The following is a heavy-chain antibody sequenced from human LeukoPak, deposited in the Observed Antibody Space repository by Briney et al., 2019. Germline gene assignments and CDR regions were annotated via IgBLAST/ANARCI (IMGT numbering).Heavy chain of an antibody. D-gene: IGHD6-13*01. Sequence: ASVKVSYNAARSTFTTYGISWVRQAPGQQLKWWGWISAYNGNTNYAKTLQGRVTMTTDTSTSTAYMELRSLRSDGPAVYYCARGPAGQQLVLSCFDPWGQGTLVTVSS. V-gene: IGHV1-18*04. CDR3: ARGPAGQQLVLSCFDP. CDR1: RSTFTTYG. J-gene: IGHJ5*02. CDR2: ISAYNGNT.